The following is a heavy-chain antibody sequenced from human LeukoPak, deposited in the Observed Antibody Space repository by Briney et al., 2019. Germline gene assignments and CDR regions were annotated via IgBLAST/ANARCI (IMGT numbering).Heavy chain of an antibody. Sequence: GGSLRLSCAASGFTFSSYAMSWVRQAPGKGLEWVSAISGSGGSTYYADSVKGRFTISRDNSKNTLYLQMNSLRAEDTAVYYCAGQEVVEDTFDIWGQGTMVTVSS. CDR1: GFTFSSYA. V-gene: IGHV3-23*01. CDR3: AGQEVVEDTFDI. D-gene: IGHD2-15*01. J-gene: IGHJ3*02. CDR2: ISGSGGST.